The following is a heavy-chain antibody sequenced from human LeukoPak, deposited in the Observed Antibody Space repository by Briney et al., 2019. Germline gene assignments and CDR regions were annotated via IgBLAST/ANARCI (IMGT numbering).Heavy chain of an antibody. D-gene: IGHD2-2*02. V-gene: IGHV3-11*04. CDR2: ISSSGSTI. J-gene: IGHJ5*02. CDR3: ARDGIVVPAAIQFWSWFDP. CDR1: GFTFSDYY. Sequence: GGSLRLSCAASGFTFSDYYMSWIRQAPGKGLEWVSYISSSGSTIYYADSVKGRFTISRDNAKNSLYLQMNSLRAEDTAVYYCARDGIVVPAAIQFWSWFDPWGQGTLVTVSS.